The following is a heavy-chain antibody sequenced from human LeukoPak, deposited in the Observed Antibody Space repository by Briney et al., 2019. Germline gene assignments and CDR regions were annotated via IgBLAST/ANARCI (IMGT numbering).Heavy chain of an antibody. V-gene: IGHV4-38-2*02. CDR2: IYYSGST. Sequence: SETLSLTCTVSGYSISSGYYWGWIRQPPGKGLEWIGSIYYSGSTYYNPSLKSRVTISVDTSKNQFSLKLSSVTAADTAVYYCARVRKSLDIVVVVAATYFDYWGQGTLVTASS. D-gene: IGHD2-15*01. J-gene: IGHJ4*02. CDR1: GYSISSGYY. CDR3: ARVRKSLDIVVVVAATYFDY.